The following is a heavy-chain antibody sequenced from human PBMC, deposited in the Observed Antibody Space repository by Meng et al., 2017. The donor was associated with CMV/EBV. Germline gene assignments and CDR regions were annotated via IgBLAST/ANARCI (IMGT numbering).Heavy chain of an antibody. CDR1: GFTFSSYS. CDR2: ISSSSSTI. D-gene: IGHD3-3*01. J-gene: IGHJ6*02. V-gene: IGHV3-48*04. Sequence: GGSLRLSCAASGFTFSSYSMNWVRQAPGKGLEWVSYISSSSSTIYYADSVKGRFTISIDNAKNSLYLQMNSLRAEDTAVYYCAREVEKWLLLVRTGYYYGMDVWGQGTTVTVSS. CDR3: AREVEKWLLLVRTGYYYGMDV.